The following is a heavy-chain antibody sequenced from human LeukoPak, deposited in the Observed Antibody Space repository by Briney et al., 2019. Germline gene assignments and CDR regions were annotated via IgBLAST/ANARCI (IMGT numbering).Heavy chain of an antibody. J-gene: IGHJ6*02. V-gene: IGHV4-39*07. D-gene: IGHD4-17*01. CDR3: ARASFYPSLGYGDYNDYGMDV. Sequence: PSETLSLTCTVSGGSISSSSYYWGWIRQPPGKGLEWIGSIYYSGSTYYNPSLKSRVTISVDTSKNQFSLKLSSVTAADTAVYYCARASFYPSLGYGDYNDYGMDVWGQGTTVTVSS. CDR1: GGSISSSSYY. CDR2: IYYSGST.